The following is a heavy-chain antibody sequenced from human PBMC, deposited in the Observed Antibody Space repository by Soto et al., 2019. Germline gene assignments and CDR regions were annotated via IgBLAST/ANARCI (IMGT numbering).Heavy chain of an antibody. CDR3: AEDHWDIVLMVYAGYYYYYGMDV. Sequence: PGGSLRLSCAASGFTFSSYGMHWVRQAPGKGLEWVAVISYDGSNKYYADSVKGRFTISRDNSKNTLYLQMNSLRAEDTAVYYCAEDHWDIVLMVYAGYYYYYGMDVWGQGTTVTVSS. D-gene: IGHD2-8*01. J-gene: IGHJ6*02. CDR1: GFTFSSYG. V-gene: IGHV3-30*18. CDR2: ISYDGSNK.